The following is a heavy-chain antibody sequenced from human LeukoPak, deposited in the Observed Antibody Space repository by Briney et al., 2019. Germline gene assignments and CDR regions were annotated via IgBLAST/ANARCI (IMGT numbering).Heavy chain of an antibody. Sequence: GGSLRLSCAASEFTFSNYAMSWVRQAPGKGLEWVAAISGNGGRTYYRDSVKGRFTISRDNPKNTLYLLMNSLSAEDTALYYCAKEQTSSGYFDYWGQGTLVTVSS. CDR2: ISGNGGRT. CDR3: AKEQTSSGYFDY. CDR1: EFTFSNYA. D-gene: IGHD3-10*01. J-gene: IGHJ4*02. V-gene: IGHV3-23*01.